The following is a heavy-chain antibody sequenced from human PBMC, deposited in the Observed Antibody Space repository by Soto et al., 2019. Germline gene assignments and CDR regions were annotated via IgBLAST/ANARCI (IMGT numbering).Heavy chain of an antibody. CDR1: GYTLTELS. J-gene: IGHJ5*02. D-gene: IGHD3-9*01. CDR2: FDPEDGET. CDR3: ATNVRLVPRQFDP. V-gene: IGHV1-24*01. Sequence: ASVKVSCKVSGYTLTELSMHWVRQAPGKGREWMGGFDPEDGETIYAQKFQGRVTMTEDTSTDTAYMELSSLRSEDTAVYYCATNVRLVPRQFDPWGQGTLVTVSS.